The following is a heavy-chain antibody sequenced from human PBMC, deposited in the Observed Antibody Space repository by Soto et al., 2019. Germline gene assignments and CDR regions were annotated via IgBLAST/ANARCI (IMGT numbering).Heavy chain of an antibody. CDR1: GFTFSSYA. CDR3: AKDQEDRVWGQSGDAFDI. J-gene: IGHJ3*02. V-gene: IGHV3-23*01. D-gene: IGHD3-16*01. CDR2: ISGSGGST. Sequence: GGSLRLSCAASGFTFSSYAMSWVRQAPGKGLEWVSAISGSGGSTYYADSVKGRFTISRDNSKNTLYLQMNSLRAEDTAVYYCAKDQEDRVWGQSGDAFDIWGQGTMVTVSS.